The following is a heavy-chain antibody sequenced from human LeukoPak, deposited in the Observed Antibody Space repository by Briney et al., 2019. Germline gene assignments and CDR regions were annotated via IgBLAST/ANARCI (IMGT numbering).Heavy chain of an antibody. D-gene: IGHD2-21*01. J-gene: IGHJ4*02. V-gene: IGHV1-69*13. Sequence: SVKVSCKASGGTFSTYGINWVRQAPGQGLEWMGGIIPIFGTANYAQKFQGRLTITADESTSTAYMELSSLRAEDTAVYYCARDLLGSHTSYSSGAWDSWGQGTLVTVSS. CDR2: IIPIFGTA. CDR1: GGTFSTYG. CDR3: ARDLLGSHTSYSSGAWDS.